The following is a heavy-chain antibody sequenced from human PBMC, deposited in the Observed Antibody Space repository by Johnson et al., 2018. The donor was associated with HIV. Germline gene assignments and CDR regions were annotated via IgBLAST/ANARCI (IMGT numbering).Heavy chain of an antibody. D-gene: IGHD3-16*02. V-gene: IGHV3-20*04. CDR2: INWNGGST. CDR1: GFTFDDYG. J-gene: IGHJ3*02. Sequence: VQLVESGGGVVRPVGSLRLSCAASGFTFDDYGMSWVRQAPGKGLEWVSGINWNGGSTGYADSVKGRFTISRDHAKNSLYLQMNRLRAEDTAVYYCARGIMITFGGVIPNDAFDIWGQGTLVTVS. CDR3: ARGIMITFGGVIPNDAFDI.